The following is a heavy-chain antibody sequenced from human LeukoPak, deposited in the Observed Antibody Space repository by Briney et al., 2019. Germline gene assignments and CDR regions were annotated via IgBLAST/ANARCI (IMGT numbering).Heavy chain of an antibody. V-gene: IGHV3-23*01. Sequence: GSLRLSCAASGFRFNNYAMSWVRQAPGKGLEWVSTISDSGGSTYYADSVKGRFSISRDNSKNTLFLQKNSLRAEDTAVYYCAKANSITIFGVVSPVDYSGQGTLVTVSS. CDR2: ISDSGGST. J-gene: IGHJ4*02. CDR1: GFRFNNYA. CDR3: AKANSITIFGVVSPVDY. D-gene: IGHD3-3*01.